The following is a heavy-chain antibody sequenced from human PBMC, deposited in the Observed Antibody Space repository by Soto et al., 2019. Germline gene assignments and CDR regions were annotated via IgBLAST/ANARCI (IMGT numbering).Heavy chain of an antibody. CDR3: ARGSGWYYFDY. CDR1: GFTFSDYY. CDR2: ISSSGNSI. D-gene: IGHD6-19*01. J-gene: IGHJ4*02. Sequence: GGSLRLSCAASGFTFSDYYMSWIRQAPGKGLEWVSYISSSGNSIYYADSVKGRFTISRDNPKNSLYLQMNTLRAEDTAVYYCARGSGWYYFDYWGQGTLVTVSS. V-gene: IGHV3-11*01.